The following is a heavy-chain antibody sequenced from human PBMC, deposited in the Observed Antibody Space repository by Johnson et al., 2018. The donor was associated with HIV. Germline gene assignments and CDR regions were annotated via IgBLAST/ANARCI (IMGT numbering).Heavy chain of an antibody. J-gene: IGHJ3*02. D-gene: IGHD1-26*01. Sequence: QVQLVESGGGVVQPGRSLRLSCAASGFTFSSYAMHWVRQAPGKGLEWVANIKQDGSEKYYADSVKGRFTISRDNSKNTLYLQMNSLRAEDTAVYYCASAWGELDDAFDIWGQGTMVTVSS. V-gene: IGHV3-30*04. CDR1: GFTFSSYA. CDR3: ASAWGELDDAFDI. CDR2: IKQDGSEK.